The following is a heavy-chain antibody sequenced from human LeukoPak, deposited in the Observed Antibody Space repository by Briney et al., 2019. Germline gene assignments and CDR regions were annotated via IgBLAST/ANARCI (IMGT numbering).Heavy chain of an antibody. CDR3: AREAAAGGDDY. CDR2: ISSSSSYI. J-gene: IGHJ4*02. D-gene: IGHD6-13*01. Sequence: PGGSLRLSCAASGFTFSSYSMNWVRQAPGKGLEWVSSISSSSSYIYYADSVKGRFTISRDNAKNSLYLQMNGLRAEDTAVYYCAREAAAGGDDYWGQGTLVTVSS. CDR1: GFTFSSYS. V-gene: IGHV3-21*01.